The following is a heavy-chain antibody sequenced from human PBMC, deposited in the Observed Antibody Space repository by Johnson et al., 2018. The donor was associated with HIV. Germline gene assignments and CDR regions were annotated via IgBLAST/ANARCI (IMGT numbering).Heavy chain of an antibody. D-gene: IGHD4-11*01. CDR2: ISWNSHVV. Sequence: VQLVESGGGVVQPGRSLRLSCVASGVKLDDYAMHWVRQPPGQGLEWVAGISWNSHVVDYADSVKGRVTISRDNAKNSLYLQMNGLRAEATAVYYCARNEYSNYGGRDAFDIWGQGTMVTVPS. CDR1: GVKLDDYA. CDR3: ARNEYSNYGGRDAFDI. V-gene: IGHV3-9*01. J-gene: IGHJ3*02.